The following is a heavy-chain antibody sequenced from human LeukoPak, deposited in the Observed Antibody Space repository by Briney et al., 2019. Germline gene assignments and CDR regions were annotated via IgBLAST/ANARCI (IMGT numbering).Heavy chain of an antibody. D-gene: IGHD3-22*01. J-gene: IGHJ3*02. CDR2: IIPILGIA. CDR3: AFYYYDSSGEHDAFDI. CDR1: GGTFSSYA. Sequence: EASVKVSCKASGGTFSSYAISWVRQAPGQGLEWMGRIIPILGIANYAQKFQGRVTITADKSTSTAYMELSSLRSEDTAAYYCAFYYYDSSGEHDAFDIWGQGTMVTVSS. V-gene: IGHV1-69*04.